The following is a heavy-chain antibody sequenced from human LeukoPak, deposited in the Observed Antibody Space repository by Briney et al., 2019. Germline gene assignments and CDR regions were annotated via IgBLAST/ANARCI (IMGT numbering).Heavy chain of an antibody. J-gene: IGHJ4*02. CDR3: AKSPGKARSSIDY. CDR2: ISYDGSNK. V-gene: IGHV3-30*18. D-gene: IGHD6-6*01. CDR1: GFTFSSYG. Sequence: GGSLRLFCAASGFTFSSYGMHWVRQAPGKGLEWVAVISYDGSNKYYADSVKGRFTISRDNSKNTLYLQMNSLRAEDTAVYYCAKSPGKARSSIDYWGQGTLVTVSS.